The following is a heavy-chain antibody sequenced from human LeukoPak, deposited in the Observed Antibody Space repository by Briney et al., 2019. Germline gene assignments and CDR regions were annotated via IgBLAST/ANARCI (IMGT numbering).Heavy chain of an antibody. V-gene: IGHV4-61*02. CDR3: ANSGGVECSSGTCYTTWYFDL. D-gene: IGHD2-2*02. CDR2: IYTSGST. Sequence: SETLSLTCTVSGGSISSGSYYWSWIRQPAGKGLEWIGRIYTSGSTNYNPSLKRRVTISVDTSKNQSSLKLSSVTAADTAVCYCANSGGVECSSGTCYTTWYFDLWGRGTLVTVSS. J-gene: IGHJ2*01. CDR1: GGSISSGSYY.